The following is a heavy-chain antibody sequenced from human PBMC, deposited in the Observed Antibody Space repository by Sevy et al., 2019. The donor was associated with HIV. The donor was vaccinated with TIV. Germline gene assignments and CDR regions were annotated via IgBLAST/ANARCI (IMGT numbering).Heavy chain of an antibody. CDR3: ARELYYYDSSGYYYLHGMDV. Sequence: ASVKVSCKASGGTFSSYAISWVRQAPGQGLEWMGRIIPILGIANYAQKFQGRVTITADKSTSTAYMELSSLRSEDTAVYYWARELYYYDSSGYYYLHGMDVWGQGTTVTVSS. CDR1: GGTFSSYA. CDR2: IIPILGIA. V-gene: IGHV1-69*04. D-gene: IGHD3-22*01. J-gene: IGHJ6*02.